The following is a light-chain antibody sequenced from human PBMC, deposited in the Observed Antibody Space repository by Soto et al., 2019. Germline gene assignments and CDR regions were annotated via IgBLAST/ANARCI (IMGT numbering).Light chain of an antibody. V-gene: IGKV2-28*01. CDR2: LGS. Sequence: DIVMTQSPLSLPVTPGEPASTSCRSSQSLLHNNGYNYLDWYVQKPGQSPQLLIYLGSNRASGVPDRFSGSASGTDFTLKISRVEAEDIGVYYCMQSLQSPPTFGQGTKVEMK. CDR3: MQSLQSPPT. J-gene: IGKJ1*01. CDR1: QSLLHNNGYNY.